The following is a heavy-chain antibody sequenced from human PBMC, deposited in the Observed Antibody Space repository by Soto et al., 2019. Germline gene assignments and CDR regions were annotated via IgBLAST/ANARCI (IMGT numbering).Heavy chain of an antibody. D-gene: IGHD3-22*01. J-gene: IGHJ4*02. V-gene: IGHV3-23*01. CDR1: GFTFSSYA. Sequence: EVQLLESGGGLVQPGGSLRLSCAASGFTFSSYAMSWVRQAPGKGLEWVSAISGSGGSTNYADSVKGRFTISRDNSKNTLYLQVNSLRAADTAVYYCAKDDEVMPYYYDGCGYYVYWGQGTLVTVSS. CDR3: AKDDEVMPYYYDGCGYYVY. CDR2: ISGSGGST.